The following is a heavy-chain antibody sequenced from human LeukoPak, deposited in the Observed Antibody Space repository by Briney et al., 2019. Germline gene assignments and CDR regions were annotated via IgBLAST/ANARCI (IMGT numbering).Heavy chain of an antibody. CDR3: ARGGSGSFFP. CDR2: IYYSGST. CDR1: GGSISSSSYY. J-gene: IGHJ4*02. D-gene: IGHD1-26*01. V-gene: IGHV4-39*01. Sequence: TSETLSLTCTVSGGSISSSSYYWGWIRQPPGKGLEWIGSIYYSGSTYYNPSLKSRVTISVDTSKNQFSLKLSSVTAADTAVYYCARGGSGSFFPWGQGTLVTVSS.